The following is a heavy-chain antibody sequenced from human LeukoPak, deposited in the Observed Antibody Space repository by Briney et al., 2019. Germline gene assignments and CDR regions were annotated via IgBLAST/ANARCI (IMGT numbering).Heavy chain of an antibody. CDR1: GGTFSSYA. D-gene: IGHD4-17*01. CDR2: IIPIFGTA. CDR3: AKATVTTDYYYYGMDV. Sequence: AVKLFCKASGGTFSSYAISWVRQAPGQGLEWMGGIIPIFGTANYAQKFQGRVTITADESTSTAYMELSSLRSEDTAVYYCAKATVTTDYYYYGMDVWGKGTTVPYSS. J-gene: IGHJ6*04. V-gene: IGHV1-69*13.